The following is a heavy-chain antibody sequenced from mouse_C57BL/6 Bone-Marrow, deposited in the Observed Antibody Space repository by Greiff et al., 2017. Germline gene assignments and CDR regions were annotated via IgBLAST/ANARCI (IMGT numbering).Heavy chain of an antibody. CDR2: IDPSDSYT. CDR1: GYTFTSYW. V-gene: IGHV1-69*01. CDR3: ARWGGYYFDD. Sequence: QVQLQQPGAELVMPGASVKLSCKASGYTFTSYWMHWVKQRPGQGLEWIGEIDPSDSYTNYNQKFKGKSTLTVDKSSSTAYMQLSSLTSEDSAVYYCARWGGYYFDDWGQGTTLTVSS. J-gene: IGHJ2*01. D-gene: IGHD1-1*02.